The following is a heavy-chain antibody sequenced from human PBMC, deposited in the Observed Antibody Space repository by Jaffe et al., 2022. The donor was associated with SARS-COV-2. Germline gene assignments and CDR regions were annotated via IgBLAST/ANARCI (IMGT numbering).Heavy chain of an antibody. CDR3: AKVTMIAGRPNWYFEL. Sequence: EVQLLESGGGLVQRGGSLRLSCAASGFTFSSYVMSWVRQAPGKGLEWVSGISASGISTYYADSVKGRFTISRDNSKNTLYLQMNSLRAEDTAVYYCAKVTMIAGRPNWYFELWGRGTLVTVSS. CDR1: GFTFSSYV. CDR2: ISASGIST. D-gene: IGHD3-16*01. J-gene: IGHJ2*01. V-gene: IGHV3-23*01.